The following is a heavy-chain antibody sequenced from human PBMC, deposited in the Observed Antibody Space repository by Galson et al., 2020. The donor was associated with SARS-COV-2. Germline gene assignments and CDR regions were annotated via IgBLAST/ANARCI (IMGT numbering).Heavy chain of an antibody. Sequence: ASVKVSCKASGYTFTSYAMHWVRQAPGQRLEWMGWINAGNGNTKYSQKFQGRVTITRDTSASTAYMELSSLRSEDTAVYYCAKEDYYDSIGLGGPNYYYYGMDVWGQGTTVTVSS. CDR3: AKEDYYDSIGLGGPNYYYYGMDV. CDR2: INAGNGNT. J-gene: IGHJ6*02. CDR1: GYTFTSYA. D-gene: IGHD3-22*01. V-gene: IGHV1-3*01.